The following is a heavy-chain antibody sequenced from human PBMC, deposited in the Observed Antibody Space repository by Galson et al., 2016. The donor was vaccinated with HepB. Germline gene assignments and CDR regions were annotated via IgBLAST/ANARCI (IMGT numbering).Heavy chain of an antibody. CDR3: ARRNQQWLVSLNTFFDS. V-gene: IGHV1-69*13. Sequence: SVKVSCKAFGGTFSSYAISWVRQAPGQGLEWMGGIFPNFRSATCAEKFQGRVTITADDSTSTAYMELKSLRSEDTDVYFCARRNQQWLVSLNTFFDSWGQGPLVTVSS. CDR2: IFPNFRSA. D-gene: IGHD6-19*01. CDR1: GGTFSSYA. J-gene: IGHJ4*02.